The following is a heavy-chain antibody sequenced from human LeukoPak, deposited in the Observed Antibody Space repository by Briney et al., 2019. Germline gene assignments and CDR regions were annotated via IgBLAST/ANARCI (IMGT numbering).Heavy chain of an antibody. CDR3: AMLRLGELSLLANAYDI. J-gene: IGHJ3*02. Sequence: PSETLSLTCDVSGSSVNSDQYWGWMRHSPGAGLEWIGRVHQTGSPYYNPSLGSRVSLSIDSTKNSFSLTLTSVTAADTAVYYCAMLRLGELSLLANAYDIWGQGTMVIVSS. CDR2: VHQTGSP. D-gene: IGHD3-16*02. V-gene: IGHV4-38-2*01. CDR1: GSSVNSDQY.